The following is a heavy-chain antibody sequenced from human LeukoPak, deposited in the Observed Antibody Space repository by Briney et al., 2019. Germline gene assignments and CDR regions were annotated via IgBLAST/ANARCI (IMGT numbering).Heavy chain of an antibody. Sequence: GGSLRLSCAASGFTFSDYYMSWLRQAPGKGLEWVSYISSSGSNIYYADSVKGRFTISRDNAKNSLYLQMNSLRAEDTAVYYCARVRAGTNDYWGQGTLVTVSS. J-gene: IGHJ4*02. CDR2: ISSSGSNI. V-gene: IGHV3-11*01. D-gene: IGHD1/OR15-1a*01. CDR3: ARVRAGTNDY. CDR1: GFTFSDYY.